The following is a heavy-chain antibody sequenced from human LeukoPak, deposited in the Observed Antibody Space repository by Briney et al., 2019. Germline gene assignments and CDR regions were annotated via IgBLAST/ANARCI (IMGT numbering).Heavy chain of an antibody. Sequence: GGSLRLSCAASGFTFSSYDMHWVRQATGKGLEWVSVIGTSGDTYYAGSVKGRFTISRENAKNSLYLQMNSLTAGDTAVYFCSRVGSSGWPNYFDSWGQGTLVTASS. V-gene: IGHV3-13*04. CDR2: IGTSGDT. J-gene: IGHJ4*02. D-gene: IGHD6-19*01. CDR1: GFTFSSYD. CDR3: SRVGSSGWPNYFDS.